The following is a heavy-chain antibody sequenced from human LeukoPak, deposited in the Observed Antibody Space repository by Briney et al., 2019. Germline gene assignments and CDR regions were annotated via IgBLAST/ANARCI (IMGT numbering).Heavy chain of an antibody. V-gene: IGHV1-69*13. CDR3: ARDSSKFRTLIPP. CDR1: GYTFTGYY. J-gene: IGHJ1*01. CDR2: ITPIFGAA. Sequence: SVKVSCKASGYTFTGYYMHWVRQAPGQGLEWMGGITPIFGAANYAQKFQGRVTITADESTNTAYMELSSLRSEDTAVYYCARDSSKFRTLIPPGAQGPLVPVP. D-gene: IGHD3-10*01.